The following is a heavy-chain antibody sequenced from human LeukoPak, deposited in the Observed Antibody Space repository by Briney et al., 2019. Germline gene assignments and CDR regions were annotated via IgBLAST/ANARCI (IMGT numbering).Heavy chain of an antibody. D-gene: IGHD3-9*01. Sequence: GGSLRLSCAASGFTFSSYAMSWVRQAPGKGLEWVSAISGSGGSTYYADSVKGRFTISRDNSKNTLYLQMNTLRVEDTAVYYCVRTTYDTLTLARYFDLWGRGTLVTVSS. CDR1: GFTFSSYA. V-gene: IGHV3-23*01. CDR2: ISGSGGST. CDR3: VRTTYDTLTLARYFDL. J-gene: IGHJ2*01.